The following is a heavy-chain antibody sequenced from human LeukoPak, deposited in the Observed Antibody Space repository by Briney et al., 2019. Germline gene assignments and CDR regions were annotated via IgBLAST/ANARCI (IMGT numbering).Heavy chain of an antibody. D-gene: IGHD2-15*01. CDR1: GFTFSSYA. CDR3: AKDPPCSGGSCFPPNFDY. CDR2: LSGSGGST. J-gene: IGHJ4*02. V-gene: IGHV3-23*01. Sequence: GGSLRLSCAASGFTFSSYAMSWVRQAPGKGLEWVSILSGSGGSTYYADSVQGRFTISRDNSNNTLYLQMNSLRAEDTALYYCAKDPPCSGGSCFPPNFDYWGQGTLVTVSS.